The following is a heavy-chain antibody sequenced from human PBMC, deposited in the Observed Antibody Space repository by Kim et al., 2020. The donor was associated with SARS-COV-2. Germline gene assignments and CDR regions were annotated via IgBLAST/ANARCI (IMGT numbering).Heavy chain of an antibody. J-gene: IGHJ6*02. CDR1: GFTFSSYA. CDR2: ISGSGGST. D-gene: IGHD4-4*01. V-gene: IGHV3-23*01. Sequence: GGSLRLSCAASGFTFSSYAMSWVRQAPGKGLEWVSAISGSGGSTYYADSVKGRFTISRDNSKNTLYLQMNSLRAEDTAVYYCAKDELDVPGYDYSMKYYGMDVWGQGTTVTVSS. CDR3: AKDELDVPGYDYSMKYYGMDV.